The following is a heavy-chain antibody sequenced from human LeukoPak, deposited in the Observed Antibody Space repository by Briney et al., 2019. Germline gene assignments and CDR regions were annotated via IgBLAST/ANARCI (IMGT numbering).Heavy chain of an antibody. CDR3: ARDAPYYYGSGSIFAPPTWDYYYMDV. V-gene: IGHV1-18*01. J-gene: IGHJ6*03. Sequence: ASVKVSCKASGYTFTSYGISWVRQAPGQGLEWMGWISAYNGNTNYAQKFQGRVTITADKSTSTAYMELSSLRSEDTAVYYCARDAPYYYGSGSIFAPPTWDYYYMDVWGKGTTVTVSS. CDR2: ISAYNGNT. CDR1: GYTFTSYG. D-gene: IGHD3-10*01.